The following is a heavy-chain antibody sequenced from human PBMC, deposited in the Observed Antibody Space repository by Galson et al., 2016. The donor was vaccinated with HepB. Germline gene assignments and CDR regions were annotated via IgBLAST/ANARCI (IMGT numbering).Heavy chain of an antibody. V-gene: IGHV3-53*01. CDR3: ARDTSSNMRADW. Sequence: SLRLSCAASGFSASDDYMSWVRQAPGKGLEWVSIIYSVGRTYYADSVKGRFTISRDNSKNTLYLQMNSLSPDDTAVYYCARDTSSNMRADWWGQGTLVTVSS. D-gene: IGHD3-16*01. CDR1: GFSASDDY. J-gene: IGHJ4*02. CDR2: IYSVGRT.